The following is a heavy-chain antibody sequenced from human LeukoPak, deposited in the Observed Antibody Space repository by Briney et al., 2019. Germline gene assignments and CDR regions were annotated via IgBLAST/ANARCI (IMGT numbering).Heavy chain of an antibody. CDR2: VNSDGKTT. CDR1: GFSFSSYW. D-gene: IGHD6-19*01. Sequence: GGSLRLSCAASGFSFSSYWMHWVRQTPGKGLVWVSRVNSDGKTTTYADTVKGRFTISRDNAKNAMYLQMNSLTAEDTAVYFCALSVSGTLINWGQGTLVTVSS. J-gene: IGHJ4*02. V-gene: IGHV3-74*01. CDR3: ALSVSGTLIN.